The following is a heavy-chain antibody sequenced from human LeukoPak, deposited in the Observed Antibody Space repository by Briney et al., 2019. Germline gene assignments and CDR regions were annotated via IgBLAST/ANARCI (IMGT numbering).Heavy chain of an antibody. J-gene: IGHJ4*02. CDR3: ATTLRSGSYYFDS. Sequence: SETLSLTCTVSGGSISSYYWSWIRQPPGKGLEWIGYIYYSGSTNYNPSLKSRVTISVDTSKNQFSLKLSSVTAADTAVYYCATTLRSGSYYFDSWGQGTLVTVSS. CDR2: IYYSGST. CDR1: GGSISSYY. V-gene: IGHV4-59*01. D-gene: IGHD1-26*01.